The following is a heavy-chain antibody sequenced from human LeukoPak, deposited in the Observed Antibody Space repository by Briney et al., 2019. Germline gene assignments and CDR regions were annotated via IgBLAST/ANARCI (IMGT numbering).Heavy chain of an antibody. CDR2: ISGSGSST. CDR1: GFTFTSYA. D-gene: IGHD6-19*01. Sequence: GGSLRLSCAASGFTFTSYAMNWVRQAPGKGLEWVSTISGSGSSTYYVDSVKGRFTISRDNSKNTLYLQMNSLRAQNPAEYYFAKDSNGWYQRGSNYFYFWGQGTLVPVSS. J-gene: IGHJ4*02. V-gene: IGHV3-23*01. CDR3: AKDSNGWYQRGSNYFYF.